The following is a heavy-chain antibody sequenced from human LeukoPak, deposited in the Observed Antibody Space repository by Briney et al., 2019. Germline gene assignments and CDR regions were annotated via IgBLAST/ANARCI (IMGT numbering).Heavy chain of an antibody. CDR3: ARDSRVSHGMDV. CDR2: IGTAGDT. J-gene: IGHJ6*02. CDR1: GFTFSSYD. Sequence: GGSLRLSCAASGFTFSSYDMHWVRQATGKGLEWVSAIGTAGDTYYPGSVKGRFTISRENAKNSLYLQMNSLRAGDTAVYYCARDSRVSHGMDVWGQGTLVTVSS. V-gene: IGHV3-13*01. D-gene: IGHD3-10*01.